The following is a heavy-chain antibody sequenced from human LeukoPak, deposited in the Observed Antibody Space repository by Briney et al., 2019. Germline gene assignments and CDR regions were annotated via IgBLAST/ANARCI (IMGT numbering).Heavy chain of an antibody. V-gene: IGHV3-11*01. J-gene: IGHJ4*02. CDR1: GFTFSDDY. CDR3: ARERETGITIFGVVTPFDY. Sequence: GGSLRLSCAPSGFTFSDDYMSWIRQAPGKGLGWVSYISSSGSTIYYADSVKGRFTISRDNAKKSLYLQMTSLRAEDTAVYYCARERETGITIFGVVTPFDYWGQGTLVTVSS. CDR2: ISSSGSTI. D-gene: IGHD3-3*01.